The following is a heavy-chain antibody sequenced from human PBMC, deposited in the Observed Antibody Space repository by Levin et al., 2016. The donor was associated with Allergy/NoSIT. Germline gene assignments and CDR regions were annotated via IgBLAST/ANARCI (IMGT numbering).Heavy chain of an antibody. Sequence: SETLSLTCTVSGGSISSYYWTWIRQPAGKGLEWIGRIYASGGTNYNPSLKSRVTISVDTSKNQFSLKLNSVTAADTAVYYCAGAPAQQQGGRWFDPWGQGTLVTVSS. J-gene: IGHJ5*02. V-gene: IGHV4-4*07. CDR1: GGSISSYY. CDR2: IYASGGT. D-gene: IGHD6-13*01. CDR3: AGAPAQQQGGRWFDP.